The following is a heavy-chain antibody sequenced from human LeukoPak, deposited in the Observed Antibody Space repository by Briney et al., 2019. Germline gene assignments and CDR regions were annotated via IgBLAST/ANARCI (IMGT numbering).Heavy chain of an antibody. Sequence: GGSLRLSCVASGFSFRNYAIHWVRQAPGKGLEYVSVINTDGRITYYADSVKGRFTISRDSSKNTVYLQMGSLRGEDMAVYYCTRDGGSFCDFDYWGQGALVTVSS. J-gene: IGHJ4*02. CDR1: GFSFRNYA. D-gene: IGHD1-26*01. CDR3: TRDGGSFCDFDY. V-gene: IGHV3-64*02. CDR2: INTDGRIT.